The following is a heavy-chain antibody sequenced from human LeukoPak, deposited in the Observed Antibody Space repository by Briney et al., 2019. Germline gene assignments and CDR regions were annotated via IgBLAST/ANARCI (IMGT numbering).Heavy chain of an antibody. D-gene: IGHD3-16*01. Sequence: GASVKVSCRASGGTFSSYAISWVRQAPGQGLEWMGWINPNRGSTNYAQKFQGRVSMTRDPSSSTAYMELSRLRSDDPPVYYCARDQAPRMITFGGPRRWFDPWGQGTLVTVSS. J-gene: IGHJ5*02. CDR1: GGTFSSYA. V-gene: IGHV1-2*02. CDR3: ARDQAPRMITFGGPRRWFDP. CDR2: INPNRGST.